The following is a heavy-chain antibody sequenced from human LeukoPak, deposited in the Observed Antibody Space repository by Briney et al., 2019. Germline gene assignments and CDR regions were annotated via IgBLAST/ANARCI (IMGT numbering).Heavy chain of an antibody. J-gene: IGHJ5*02. Sequence: SETLSLTCAVYGGSFSGYYWSWLRQPPGKGLEWIGEINHSGSTNYNPSLKSRVTISVDTSKNQFSLKLSSVTAADTAVHYCARADSSSWYANWFDPWGQGTLVTVSS. D-gene: IGHD6-13*01. CDR2: INHSGST. V-gene: IGHV4-34*01. CDR3: ARADSSSWYANWFDP. CDR1: GGSFSGYY.